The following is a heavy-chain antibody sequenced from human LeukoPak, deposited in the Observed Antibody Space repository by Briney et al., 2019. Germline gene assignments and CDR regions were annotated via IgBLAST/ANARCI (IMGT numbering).Heavy chain of an antibody. CDR2: ISSSSSQT. Sequence: PGGSLILSCAASGFTFSDYYMSWIRQAPGKGLEWVSYISSSSSQTNYADSVKDRFTISRDNAKNSLYLQMNSLRAEDTAVYYCVRGIEATRRSTGTCNYFDYWGQGTLVTVSS. CDR3: VRGIEATRRSTGTCNYFDY. J-gene: IGHJ4*02. CDR1: GFTFSDYY. V-gene: IGHV3-11*06. D-gene: IGHD5-12*01.